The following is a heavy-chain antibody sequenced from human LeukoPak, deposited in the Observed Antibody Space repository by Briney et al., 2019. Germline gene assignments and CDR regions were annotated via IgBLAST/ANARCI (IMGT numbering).Heavy chain of an antibody. CDR1: GYTFTNYG. J-gene: IGHJ4*02. CDR2: ISGNSANT. V-gene: IGHV1-18*01. CDR3: VRDLRFLEWLLYETFDY. Sequence: ASVKVSCKASGYTFTNYGISWVRQAPGQGFEWMGWISGNSANTNYAQKFQGRIVMTTDTSTTTAYMELRSLRVDDTAIYYCVRDLRFLEWLLYETFDYWGQGTLVTVSS. D-gene: IGHD3-3*01.